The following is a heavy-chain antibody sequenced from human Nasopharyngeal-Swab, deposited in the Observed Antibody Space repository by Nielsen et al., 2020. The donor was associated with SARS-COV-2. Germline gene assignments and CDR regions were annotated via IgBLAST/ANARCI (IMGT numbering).Heavy chain of an antibody. CDR1: GFTLSDYY. Sequence: GESPKTPRAAPGFTLSDYYMAWIRQAPGKGPEWVSYIRTRGRSTHSADSVKGRFTISRDNANNLLYLQMNSLRGEDTAVYYCAREKGYQVLLDYYYHGLDVWGHGTAVTVSS. V-gene: IGHV3-11*01. CDR2: IRTRGRST. CDR3: AREKGYQVLLDYYYHGLDV. J-gene: IGHJ6*02. D-gene: IGHD3-10*01.